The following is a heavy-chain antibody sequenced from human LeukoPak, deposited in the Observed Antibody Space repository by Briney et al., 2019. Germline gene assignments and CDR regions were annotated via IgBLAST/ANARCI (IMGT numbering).Heavy chain of an antibody. CDR1: GGSISSYY. CDR2: IYYSGST. CDR3: ARAYDFWSGYYEDWFDP. D-gene: IGHD3-3*01. Sequence: SETLSLTCTVSGGSISSYYWSWIRQPPGKGLEWIGYIYYSGSTNYNPSLKSRVTISVDTSKNQFSLKLSSVTAADTAVYYCARAYDFWSGYYEDWFDPWGQGTLVTVSS. J-gene: IGHJ5*02. V-gene: IGHV4-59*01.